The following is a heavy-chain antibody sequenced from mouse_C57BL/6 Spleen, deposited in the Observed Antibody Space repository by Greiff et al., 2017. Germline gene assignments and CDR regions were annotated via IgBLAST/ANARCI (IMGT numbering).Heavy chain of an antibody. CDR2: IDPSDSYT. CDR1: GYTFTSYW. Sequence: QVQLQQPGAELVMPGASVKLSCKASGYTFTSYWMHWVKQRPGQGLEWIGEIDPSDSYTNYNQKFKGKSTLTVDKSSSTAYMQLSSLTSEDSAVYYCASPTGEGYPDYWGQGTTLTVSS. V-gene: IGHV1-69*01. J-gene: IGHJ2*01. CDR3: ASPTGEGYPDY. D-gene: IGHD4-1*02.